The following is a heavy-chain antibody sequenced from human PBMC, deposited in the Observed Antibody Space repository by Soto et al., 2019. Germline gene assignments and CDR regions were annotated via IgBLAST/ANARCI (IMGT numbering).Heavy chain of an antibody. V-gene: IGHV3-30-3*01. D-gene: IGHD2-15*01. Sequence: QVQLVESGGGVVQPGRSLRLSCAASGFTFSHYAIHWVRQAPGKGLEWVTLISSRGTIKYYADSVRGRFTISRDNSKDTSYLEVNSLRTEDTAVYFCAREAESAAGRSYYSFFGLDVWGQGTTVTVSS. CDR3: AREAESAAGRSYYSFFGLDV. CDR1: GFTFSHYA. J-gene: IGHJ6*02. CDR2: ISSRGTIK.